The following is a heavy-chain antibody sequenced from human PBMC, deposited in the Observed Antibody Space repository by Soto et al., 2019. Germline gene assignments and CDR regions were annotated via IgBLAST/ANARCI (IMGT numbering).Heavy chain of an antibody. J-gene: IGHJ6*02. V-gene: IGHV4-4*02. Sequence: SETLSLTCAVSGGSISSSNWWSWVRQPPGKGLEWIGEIYHSGSTNYNPSLKSRVTISVDTSKNQFSLKLSSVTAADTAVYYCARGQLTGGRDYYYGMDVWGQGTTVTVSS. D-gene: IGHD7-27*01. CDR1: GGSISSSNW. CDR2: IYHSGST. CDR3: ARGQLTGGRDYYYGMDV.